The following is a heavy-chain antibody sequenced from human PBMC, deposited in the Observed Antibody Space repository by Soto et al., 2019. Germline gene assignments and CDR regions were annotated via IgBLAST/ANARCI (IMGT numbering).Heavy chain of an antibody. J-gene: IGHJ4*02. V-gene: IGHV3-72*01. Sequence: VQLVESGGGLVQPGGSLRLSCVVSGFTLSDHYIDWVRQAPGKGLEWVGRTKNKAQRYTTEYAASVKARFTISRDDSENSVYLQMNSLKTEDTAVYYCVRWDSGNPENWGQGTLVTVSS. CDR1: GFTLSDHY. CDR3: VRWDSGNPEN. CDR2: TKNKAQRYTT. D-gene: IGHD1-26*01.